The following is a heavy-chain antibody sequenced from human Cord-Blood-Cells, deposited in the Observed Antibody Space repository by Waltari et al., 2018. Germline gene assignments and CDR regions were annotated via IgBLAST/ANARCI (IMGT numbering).Heavy chain of an antibody. J-gene: IGHJ4*02. CDR1: GYTFSSYG. Sequence: QVQLVQSGAEVKKPGASVTVSCKASGYTFSSYGISWVRQAPGQGLEWMGWISAYSGNPNYAEKPQGRVTMTPDTATSTAYMELRSLRTDVTAVYYCARESIAEAGKDYWCQGTLVTVSS. CDR3: ARESIAEAGKDY. CDR2: ISAYSGNP. D-gene: IGHD6-13*01. V-gene: IGHV1-18*01.